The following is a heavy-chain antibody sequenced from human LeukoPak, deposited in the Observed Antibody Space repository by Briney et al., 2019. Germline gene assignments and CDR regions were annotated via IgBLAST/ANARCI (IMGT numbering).Heavy chain of an antibody. J-gene: IGHJ3*02. CDR1: GFTFSSYS. CDR2: ISSSSSYI. CDR3: ARDLRIVGATTAFDI. D-gene: IGHD1-26*01. V-gene: IGHV3-21*01. Sequence: GGSLRLSCAASGFTFSSYSMNWVRQAPGKGLEWVSSISSSSSYIYYADSVKGRFTISRDNAKNSLYLQMNSLRAEDTAVYYCARDLRIVGATTAFDIWGQGTMVTVSS.